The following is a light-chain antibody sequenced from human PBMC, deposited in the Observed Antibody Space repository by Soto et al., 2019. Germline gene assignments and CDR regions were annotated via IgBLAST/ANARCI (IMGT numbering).Light chain of an antibody. J-gene: IGLJ1*01. CDR1: SSNIGAGYD. CDR3: QSYDSSLSGSYV. Sequence: CVLTQTPSVSASQWEMDTISCTGSSSNIGAGYDVHWYQQLPGTAPKLLIYGNTHRPSGVPDRFSGSKSGTSASLAITGLQAEDEADYYCQSYDSSLSGSYVFGTGTKVTVL. V-gene: IGLV1-40*01. CDR2: GNT.